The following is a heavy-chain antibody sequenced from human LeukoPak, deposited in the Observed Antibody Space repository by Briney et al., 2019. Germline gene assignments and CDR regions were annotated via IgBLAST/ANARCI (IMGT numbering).Heavy chain of an antibody. CDR3: ARLRDYYYNYMDV. Sequence: SETLSLTCTVSGGSISSSSYYWGWIRQPPGKGLEWIGSIYYSGSTYYNPSLKSRVTISVDTSKIQISLKLNSVTAADTAVYYCARLRDYYYNYMDVWGKGTTVTISS. CDR1: GGSISSSSYY. J-gene: IGHJ6*03. V-gene: IGHV4-39*01. CDR2: IYYSGST.